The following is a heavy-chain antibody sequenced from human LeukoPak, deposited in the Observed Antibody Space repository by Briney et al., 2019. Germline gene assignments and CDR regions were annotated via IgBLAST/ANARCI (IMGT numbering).Heavy chain of an antibody. CDR1: GGSISSYY. CDR3: ARESKLYCSSTSCQYYYYYYMDV. Sequence: SETLSLTCTVSGGSISSYYWSWIRQPPGKGLEWIGYIYYSGSTNYNPSLKSRVTISVDTSKNQFSLKLSSVTAADTAVYYCARESKLYCSSTSCQYYYYYYMDVWGKGSTVTVSS. V-gene: IGHV4-59*01. J-gene: IGHJ6*03. D-gene: IGHD2-2*01. CDR2: IYYSGST.